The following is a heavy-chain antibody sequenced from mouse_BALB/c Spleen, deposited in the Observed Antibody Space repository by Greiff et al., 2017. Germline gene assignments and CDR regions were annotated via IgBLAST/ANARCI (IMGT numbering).Heavy chain of an antibody. V-gene: IGHV1-7*01. J-gene: IGHJ2*01. CDR3: ARKGNYGNFYFDY. Sequence: QVQLQQSGAELAKPGASVQMSCKASGYTFTSYWMHWVKQRPGQGLEWIGYINPSTGYTEYNQKFKDKATLTADKSSSTAYMQLSSLTSEDSAVYYCARKGNYGNFYFDYWGQGTTLTVSS. CDR2: INPSTGYT. D-gene: IGHD2-1*01. CDR1: GYTFTSYW.